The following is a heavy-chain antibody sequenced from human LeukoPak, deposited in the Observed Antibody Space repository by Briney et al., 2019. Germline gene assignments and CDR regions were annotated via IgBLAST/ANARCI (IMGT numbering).Heavy chain of an antibody. D-gene: IGHD5-18*01. Sequence: PGRSLRLSCAASGFTFSNYAMHWVRQAPGKGLEWVAVVSYDGSNKYYADSVKGRFTISRDNSKNTLYLQMNSLRAEDTAVYYCAKGELGLWFDYWGQGTLVTVSS. V-gene: IGHV3-30-3*01. CDR2: VSYDGSNK. CDR1: GFTFSNYA. CDR3: AKGELGLWFDY. J-gene: IGHJ4*02.